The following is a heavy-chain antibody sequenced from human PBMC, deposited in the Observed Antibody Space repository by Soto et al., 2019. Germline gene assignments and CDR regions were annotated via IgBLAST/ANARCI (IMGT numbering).Heavy chain of an antibody. CDR2: IYYSGST. D-gene: IGHD6-19*01. V-gene: IGHV4-59*01. CDR1: GGSISSYY. J-gene: IGHJ3*02. CDR3: ARVKSTRRLFSSGWDYDAFDI. Sequence: SETLSLTCTVSGGSISSYYWSWIRQPPGKGLEWIGYIYYSGSTNYNPSFKSRVTISVDTSKNQFSLKLSSVSAADTAVYYRARVKSTRRLFSSGWDYDAFDIWGQGTMVTVSS.